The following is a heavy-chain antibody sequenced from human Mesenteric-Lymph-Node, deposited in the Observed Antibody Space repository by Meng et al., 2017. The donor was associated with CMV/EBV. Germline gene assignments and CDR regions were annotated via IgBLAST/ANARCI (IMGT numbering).Heavy chain of an antibody. CDR1: GGSISSYY. J-gene: IGHJ6*02. CDR3: ARADILRFGDGMDV. D-gene: IGHD3-3*01. CDR2: IYYSGST. Sequence: SETLSLTCTVSGGSISSYYWSWIRQPPGKGLEWIGYIYYSGSTNYNPSLKSRVTISVDTSKNQFSLKLSSVTAADTAVYYCARADILRFGDGMDVWGQGTTVTVSS. V-gene: IGHV4-59*01.